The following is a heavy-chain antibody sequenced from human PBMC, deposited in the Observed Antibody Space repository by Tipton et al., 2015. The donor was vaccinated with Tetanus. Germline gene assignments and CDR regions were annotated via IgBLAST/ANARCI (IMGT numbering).Heavy chain of an antibody. CDR1: GFTFSSYS. D-gene: IGHD6-13*01. Sequence: SLRLSCAASGFTFSSYSMNWVRQAPGKGLEWVSYISSSSSTIYYADSVKGRFTISRDNAKNSLYLQMNSLRAEDTAVYYCARDIADSSSWYLFDYWGQGTLVTVSS. J-gene: IGHJ4*02. CDR2: ISSSSSTI. CDR3: ARDIADSSSWYLFDY. V-gene: IGHV3-48*01.